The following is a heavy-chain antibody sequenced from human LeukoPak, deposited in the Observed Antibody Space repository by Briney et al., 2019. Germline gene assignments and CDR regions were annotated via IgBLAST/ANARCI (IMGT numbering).Heavy chain of an antibody. Sequence: PGGSLRLSCAASGFTFSSYSMNWVRQAPGKGLEWVSSISSSSYIYYADSVKGRFTISRDNAKNSLYLQMNSLRAEDTAVYYCARDSMVRGALIDYWGQGTLVTVSS. D-gene: IGHD3-10*01. J-gene: IGHJ4*02. V-gene: IGHV3-21*01. CDR3: ARDSMVRGALIDY. CDR1: GFTFSSYS. CDR2: ISSSSYI.